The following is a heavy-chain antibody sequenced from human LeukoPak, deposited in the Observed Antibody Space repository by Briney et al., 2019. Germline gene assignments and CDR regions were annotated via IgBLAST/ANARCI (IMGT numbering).Heavy chain of an antibody. CDR1: GGSFSGYY. CDR2: ISGSGGST. D-gene: IGHD6-19*01. CDR3: AKDSGSGWPDAFDI. V-gene: IGHV3-23*01. Sequence: ETLSLTCAVYGGSFSGYYWSWVRQAPGKGLEWVSAISGSGGSTYYADSVKGRFTISRDNSKNTLYLQMNSLRAEDTAVYYCAKDSGSGWPDAFDIWGQGTMVTVSS. J-gene: IGHJ3*02.